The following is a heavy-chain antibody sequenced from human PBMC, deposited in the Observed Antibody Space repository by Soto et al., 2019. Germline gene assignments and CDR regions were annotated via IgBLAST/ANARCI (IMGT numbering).Heavy chain of an antibody. CDR3: ARDRGSGSLMGGYLDY. J-gene: IGHJ4*02. D-gene: IGHD3-10*01. CDR2: IWYDGSDK. V-gene: IGHV3-33*01. CDR1: GFTFSSYG. Sequence: QVQLVESGGGVVQPGRSLRLSCAASGFTFSSYGMHWVRQAPGKELERVALIWYDGSDKYYADSVKGRFTISRDNSRNTLYLQMNSLRPEDTAMYYCARDRGSGSLMGGYLDYWGQGTLVTVSS.